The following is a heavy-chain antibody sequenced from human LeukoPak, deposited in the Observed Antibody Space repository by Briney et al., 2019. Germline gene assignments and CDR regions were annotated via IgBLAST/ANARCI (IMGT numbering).Heavy chain of an antibody. Sequence: GGSLRLPGEPSGFTSIGYAMNWFPRAQGKGRKWFSSISSSSSYIYYADSVKGRFTISRDNAKNSLYLQMNSLRAEDTAVYYCARSDTAMVPSLTPAGYWGQGTLVTVSS. V-gene: IGHV3-21*01. J-gene: IGHJ4*02. CDR3: ARSDTAMVPSLTPAGY. D-gene: IGHD5-18*01. CDR1: GFTSIGYA. CDR2: ISSSSSYI.